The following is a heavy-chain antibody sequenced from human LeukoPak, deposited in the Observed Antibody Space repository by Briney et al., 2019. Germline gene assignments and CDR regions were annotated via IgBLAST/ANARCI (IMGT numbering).Heavy chain of an antibody. V-gene: IGHV4-31*03. D-gene: IGHD3-3*01. J-gene: IGHJ4*02. CDR1: GGSISSGGYY. CDR2: IYYSGST. Sequence: SETLSLTCTVSGGSISSGGYYWSWIRQHPGKGLEWIGYIYYSGSTYYNPSLKSRVTISVDTSKNQFSLKLSSVTAADTAVYYCASGRSYYDSWSGPPPWYFDYWGQGTLVTVSS. CDR3: ASGRSYYDSWSGPPPWYFDY.